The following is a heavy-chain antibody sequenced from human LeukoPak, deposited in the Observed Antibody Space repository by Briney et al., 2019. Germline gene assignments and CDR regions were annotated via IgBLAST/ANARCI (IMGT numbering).Heavy chain of an antibody. CDR1: GFTFSSYG. V-gene: IGHV3-30*18. CDR2: ISYDGSNK. Sequence: GRSLRLSCAASGFTFSSYGMHWVRQAPGKGLEWVAVISYDGSNKYYADSVKGRFTISRDNSKNTLYLQMNSLRAEDTAVYYCAKEGEVVAAGFYFDYWGQGTLVTVSS. J-gene: IGHJ4*02. D-gene: IGHD2-15*01. CDR3: AKEGEVVAAGFYFDY.